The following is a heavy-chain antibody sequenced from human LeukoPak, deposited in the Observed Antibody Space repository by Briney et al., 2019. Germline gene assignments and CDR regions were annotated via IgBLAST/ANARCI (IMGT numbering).Heavy chain of an antibody. CDR3: ARARDYCTSTRCYSPHHYGIDV. CDR1: GYTFTDYY. D-gene: IGHD2-2*02. Sequence: ASVEVSCKTSGYTFTDYYVHWVRQAPGQGLEWVGWINPNSGSTSYIQKFQGWVTLTRDTSITTVYMEFSRLRSDDTAVYYCARARDYCTSTRCYSPHHYGIDVWGQGTTVIVSS. J-gene: IGHJ6*02. V-gene: IGHV1-2*04. CDR2: INPNSGST.